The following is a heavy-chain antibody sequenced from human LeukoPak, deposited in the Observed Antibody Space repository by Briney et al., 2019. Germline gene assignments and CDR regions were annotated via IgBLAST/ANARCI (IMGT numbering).Heavy chain of an antibody. D-gene: IGHD2-2*01. J-gene: IGHJ4*02. CDR1: GFAFDEHG. Sequence: GGSLRLSCTASGFAFDEHGMSWVRQVPGKRLEWVSGINWSGGSTGYADPLRGRFAISRDNAKNSLYLQMDSLRAEDTALYYCARAPITSPFYFDYWGQGTLVTVSS. V-gene: IGHV3-20*04. CDR3: ARAPITSPFYFDY. CDR2: INWSGGST.